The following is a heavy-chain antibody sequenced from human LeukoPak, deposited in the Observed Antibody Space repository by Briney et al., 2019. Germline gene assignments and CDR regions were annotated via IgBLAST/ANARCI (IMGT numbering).Heavy chain of an antibody. CDR3: ARDEDRDSSSWSAYGDYYYGMDV. D-gene: IGHD6-13*01. V-gene: IGHV3-21*01. CDR2: ISSSSSYI. Sequence: GGSLRLPCAASGFTFSSYSMNWVRQAPGKGLEWVSSISSSSSYIYYADSVKGRFTISRDNAKNSLYLQMNSLRAEDTAVYYCARDEDRDSSSWSAYGDYYYGMDVWGQGTTVTVSS. J-gene: IGHJ6*02. CDR1: GFTFSSYS.